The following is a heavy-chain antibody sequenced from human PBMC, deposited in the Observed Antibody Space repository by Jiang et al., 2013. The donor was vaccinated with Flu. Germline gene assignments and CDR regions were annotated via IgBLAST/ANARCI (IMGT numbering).Heavy chain of an antibody. J-gene: IGHJ4*02. V-gene: IGHV5-51*01. CDR1: GYSFTSSW. CDR3: ARGHYGGNSHFDY. CDR2: VFPMDSDI. Sequence: GAEVKKPGESLKISCEGSGYSFTSSWIAWVRQMPGKGLEWVGLVFPMDSDIRYSPSFQGQVTISADKSINTAYLQWSSLKASDTAMYYCARGHYGGNSHFDYWGQGTLVTVSS. D-gene: IGHD4-23*01.